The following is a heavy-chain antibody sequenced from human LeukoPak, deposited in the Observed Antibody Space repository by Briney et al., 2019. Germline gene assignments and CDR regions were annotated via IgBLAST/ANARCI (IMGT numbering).Heavy chain of an antibody. CDR2: INPSGGST. Sequence: ASVKVSCKASGGTFSSYAISWVRQAPGQGLEWMGIINPSGGSTSYAQKFQGRVTMTRDTSTSTVYMELSSLRSEDTAVYYCARDGGSDAFDIWGQGTMVTVSS. V-gene: IGHV1-46*01. CDR1: GGTFSSYA. CDR3: ARDGGSDAFDI. J-gene: IGHJ3*02.